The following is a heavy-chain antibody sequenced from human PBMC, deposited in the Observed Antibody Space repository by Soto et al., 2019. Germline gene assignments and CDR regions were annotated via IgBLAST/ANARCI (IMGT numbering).Heavy chain of an antibody. CDR1: GGTFSSYA. CDR3: AREKGIVATDKDYYYGMDV. CDR2: IIPIFGTA. J-gene: IGHJ6*02. V-gene: IGHV1-69*13. D-gene: IGHD5-12*01. Sequence: SVKVSCNASGGTFSSYAIGWVRQAPGQGLVWMGGIIPIFGTANYAQKFQGRVTITADESTSTAYMELSSLRSEDTAVYYCAREKGIVATDKDYYYGMDVWGQGTTVTVSS.